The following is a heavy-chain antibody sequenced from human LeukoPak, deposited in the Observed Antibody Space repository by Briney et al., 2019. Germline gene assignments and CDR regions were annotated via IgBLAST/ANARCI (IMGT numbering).Heavy chain of an antibody. CDR2: VNADGGNT. D-gene: IGHD1-26*01. CDR3: TKRVKYGGTWDHFAD. Sequence: GSLRLSCAASGFTFDNYRMSWVRQAPGKGLEWVSTVNADGGNTYYADSVKGRFTISRDNSKSTLILQTNSLRVEDTALYYCTKRVKYGGTWDHFADWGQGTLVTVSS. J-gene: IGHJ4*02. V-gene: IGHV3-23*01. CDR1: GFTFDNYR.